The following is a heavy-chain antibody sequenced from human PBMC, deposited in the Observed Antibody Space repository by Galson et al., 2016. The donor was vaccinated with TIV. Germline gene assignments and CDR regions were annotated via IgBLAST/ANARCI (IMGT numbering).Heavy chain of an antibody. V-gene: IGHV3-9*01. CDR3: AKNSRSDASMDYYYYHGMDV. CDR2: INWKGNSV. CDR1: GFTFDDYP. J-gene: IGHJ6*02. Sequence: CAASGFTFDDYPMHWVRQAPGKGLEWVSGINWKGNSVDYADSVRGRFTISRDNAKNSLYLQMNSLRPEDTALYYCAKNSRSDASMDYYYYHGMDVWGRGTTVIVSS. D-gene: IGHD5-18*01.